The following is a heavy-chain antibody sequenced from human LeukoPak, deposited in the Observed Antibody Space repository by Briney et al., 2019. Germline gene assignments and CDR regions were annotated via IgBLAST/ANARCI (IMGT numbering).Heavy chain of an antibody. D-gene: IGHD5-12*01. Sequence: SETLSLTCTVSGGSISSSNGYWGWIRQPPEKGLEWIGTIYYTGSTYYSPSLRSRVTISVDTSKNQFSLKLSSVTAADTAVYYCARIYGITPSCFDYWGQGTLVTVSS. CDR1: GGSISSSNGY. J-gene: IGHJ4*02. V-gene: IGHV4-39*01. CDR3: ARIYGITPSCFDY. CDR2: IYYTGST.